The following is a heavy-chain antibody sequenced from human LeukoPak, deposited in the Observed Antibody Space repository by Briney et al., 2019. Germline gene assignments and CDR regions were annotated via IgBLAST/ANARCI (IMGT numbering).Heavy chain of an antibody. CDR2: INHSGST. CDR1: GGSLSGYY. Sequence: SETLSLTCAVYGGSLSGYYWSWIRQPPGKGLEWIGEINHSGSTNYNPSLKSRVTISVDTSKNQFSLKLSSVTAADTAVYYCARGEFVVSNGMDVWGQGTTVTVSS. J-gene: IGHJ6*02. D-gene: IGHD3-22*01. V-gene: IGHV4-34*01. CDR3: ARGEFVVSNGMDV.